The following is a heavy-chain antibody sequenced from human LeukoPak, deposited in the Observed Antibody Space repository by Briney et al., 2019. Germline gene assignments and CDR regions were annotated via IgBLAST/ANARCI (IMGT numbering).Heavy chain of an antibody. V-gene: IGHV3-30*19. CDR1: GFTFSSYG. Sequence: PGGSLRLSCAASGFTFSSYGMHWVRQAPGKGLEWVAAISHDGSNKYSADSVKGRFTISRDNSKNTLYLQMNSLRADDTAVYYCAGLDAAMPDAFDIWGQGTTVTVSS. J-gene: IGHJ3*02. D-gene: IGHD5-18*01. CDR3: AGLDAAMPDAFDI. CDR2: ISHDGSNK.